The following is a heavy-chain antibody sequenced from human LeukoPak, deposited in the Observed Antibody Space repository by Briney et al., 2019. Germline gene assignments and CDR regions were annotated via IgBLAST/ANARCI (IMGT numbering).Heavy chain of an antibody. CDR3: AKDYGFGELSWGYYFDY. CDR2: ISGSGGST. D-gene: IGHD3-10*01. Sequence: GGSLRPSCAASGFTFSSYAMSWVRQAPGKGMEWVSAISGSGGSTYYASSVKGRFTISSDNSKNTLYLQMNSLRADDAAVYYCAKDYGFGELSWGYYFDYWGQGTLVTFSS. V-gene: IGHV3-23*01. CDR1: GFTFSSYA. J-gene: IGHJ4*02.